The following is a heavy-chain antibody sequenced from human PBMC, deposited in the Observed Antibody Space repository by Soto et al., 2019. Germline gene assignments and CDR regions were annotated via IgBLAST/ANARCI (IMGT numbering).Heavy chain of an antibody. Sequence: QVQLVESGGGLVKPGGSLRLSCAASGFTFSDYYMSWIRQAPGKGLEWVSYISSSGSTIYYADSVKGRFTISRDNAKNSLYLQMNSLRAEDTVVYYWAGDSGVVVAAADAFDSWGQGTMVTVSS. CDR1: GFTFSDYY. CDR3: AGDSGVVVAAADAFDS. V-gene: IGHV3-11*01. J-gene: IGHJ3*02. CDR2: ISSSGSTI. D-gene: IGHD2-15*01.